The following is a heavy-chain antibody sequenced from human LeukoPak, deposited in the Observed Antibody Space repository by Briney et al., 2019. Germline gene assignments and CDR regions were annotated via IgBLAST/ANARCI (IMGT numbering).Heavy chain of an antibody. D-gene: IGHD3-3*01. J-gene: IGHJ6*02. CDR1: GYTLTELS. CDR2: FDPEDGET. CDR3: ARDRLAIFGVVIDYYYYYGMDV. Sequence: ASVKVSCKVSGYTLTELSMHWVRQAPGKGLEWMGGFDPEDGETIYAQKLQGRVTMTTDTSTSTAYMELRSLRSDDTAVYYCARDRLAIFGVVIDYYYYYGMDVWGQGTTVTVSS. V-gene: IGHV1-24*01.